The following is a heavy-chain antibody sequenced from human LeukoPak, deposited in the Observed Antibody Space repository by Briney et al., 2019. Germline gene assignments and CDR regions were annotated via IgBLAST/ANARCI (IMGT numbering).Heavy chain of an antibody. Sequence: SETLSLTCTVSGGSISSYYWSWIRQPAGKGLEWIGRIYTSGSTTYNPSLKSRVTISVDKSKNQFSLKLSSVTAADTAVYYCARDPYYYDSSGYYWGQGTLVTVSS. D-gene: IGHD3-22*01. CDR1: GGSISSYY. V-gene: IGHV4-4*07. J-gene: IGHJ4*02. CDR3: ARDPYYYDSSGYY. CDR2: IYTSGST.